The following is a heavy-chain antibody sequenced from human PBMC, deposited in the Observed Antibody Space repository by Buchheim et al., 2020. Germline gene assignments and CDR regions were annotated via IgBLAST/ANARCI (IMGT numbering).Heavy chain of an antibody. D-gene: IGHD3-22*01. J-gene: IGHJ4*02. Sequence: QVQLVQSGAEVKKPGSSVKVSCKASGGTFSSYAISWVRQAPGQGLEWMGGIIPIFGTENYEQKFQGRVTITADESTSTAYMELSSLRSEDTAVYYCARELQLYDSSGYWGPYFDYWGQGTL. CDR1: GGTFSSYA. CDR2: IIPIFGTE. CDR3: ARELQLYDSSGYWGPYFDY. V-gene: IGHV1-69*01.